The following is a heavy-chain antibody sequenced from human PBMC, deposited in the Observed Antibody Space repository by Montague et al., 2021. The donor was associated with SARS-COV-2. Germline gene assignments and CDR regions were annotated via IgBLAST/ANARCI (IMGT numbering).Heavy chain of an antibody. V-gene: IGHV3-33*01. Sequence: SLRLSCAASGFIFSSYGMHWVRQAPGKGLEWVAHIWYDGSNENYVDSVKGRFTISRDNFKNTLYLQMNSLRAEDTAIYCCARGSVGGYYFDYWGQGTLVTVSS. CDR1: GFIFSSYG. D-gene: IGHD1-26*01. CDR2: IWYDGSNE. CDR3: ARGSVGGYYFDY. J-gene: IGHJ4*02.